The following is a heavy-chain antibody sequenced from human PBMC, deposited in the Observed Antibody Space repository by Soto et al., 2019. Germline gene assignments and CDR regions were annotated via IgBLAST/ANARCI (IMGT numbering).Heavy chain of an antibody. CDR1: GYTFTTNS. CDR3: ARDSTNTWWGSWY. J-gene: IGHJ4*02. CDR2: INTDNGNT. V-gene: IGHV1-3*04. Sequence: QVQLVQSGAEVKMRGASVRVSCKASGYTFTTNSMHWVRQAPGKRPEWMGWINTDNGNTKYSKEFQDRVTITKDTSASTAYMELSSLRSEDTAIYYCARDSTNTWWGSWYWGPGTLVTVSS. D-gene: IGHD2-8*02.